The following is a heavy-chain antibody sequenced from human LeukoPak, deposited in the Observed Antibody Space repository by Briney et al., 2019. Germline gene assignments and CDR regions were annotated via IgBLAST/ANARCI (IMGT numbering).Heavy chain of an antibody. CDR1: GVTFCSYT. J-gene: IGHJ4*02. V-gene: IGHV3-23*01. CDR3: AKDGGLWVSAHWGDS. D-gene: IGHD7-27*01. CDR2: ITTSDGNT. Sequence: GGSLRLSCAASGVTFCSYTMCWVRQAPGEGVGWVSTITTSDGNTYYADSVKGRFTVSRDNSKNTLFLQMNSLRAEDTAVYYCAKDGGLWVSAHWGDSWGRGTLVTVSS.